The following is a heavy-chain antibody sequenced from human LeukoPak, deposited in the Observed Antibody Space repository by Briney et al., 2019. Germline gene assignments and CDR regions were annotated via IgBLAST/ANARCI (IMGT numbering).Heavy chain of an antibody. CDR3: AKDREGLSSGYDLEYFDY. D-gene: IGHD5-12*01. CDR2: ISLGGGTT. J-gene: IGHJ4*02. CDR1: GFTFSSYG. Sequence: GGSLRLSCAASGFTFSSYGLNWVRQAPGKGLEWVSYISLGGGTTYYGDSVKGRFTISRDNSKNTLFLQMNSLRAEDTAVYYCAKDREGLSSGYDLEYFDYWGQGTLVTVSS. V-gene: IGHV3-48*03.